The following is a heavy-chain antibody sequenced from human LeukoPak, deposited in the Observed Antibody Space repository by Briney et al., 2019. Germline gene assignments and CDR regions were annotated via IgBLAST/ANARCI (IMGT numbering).Heavy chain of an antibody. D-gene: IGHD3-3*01. V-gene: IGHV4-4*07. J-gene: IGHJ4*02. CDR1: GDSIRGFY. CDR3: ASLDGETFAH. Sequence: SETPSLTCTVSGDSIRGFYWSWVRQPAGQGLEYIGHMYISGSTTYNPSLKSRVTMSVDLAKNEVSLKLTSVTAADTAIYFCASLDGETFAHWGRGTLVLVSS. CDR2: MYISGST.